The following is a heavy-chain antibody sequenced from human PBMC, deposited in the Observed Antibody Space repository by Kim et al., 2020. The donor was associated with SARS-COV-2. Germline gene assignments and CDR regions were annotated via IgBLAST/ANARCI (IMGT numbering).Heavy chain of an antibody. V-gene: IGHV3-23*01. CDR1: GFTFSAHA. Sequence: GGSLRLSCAASGFTFSAHAMTWVRQAPGKGLEWVSTTNYNGDDIWYGDSVRGRFTISRDNSKNTLYLQMNSLRAEDTAVYYCAKDGHYRDYYHYMDVWGNGTTVTVSS. CDR3: AKDGHYRDYYHYMDV. J-gene: IGHJ6*03. CDR2: TNYNGDDI. D-gene: IGHD3-3*01.